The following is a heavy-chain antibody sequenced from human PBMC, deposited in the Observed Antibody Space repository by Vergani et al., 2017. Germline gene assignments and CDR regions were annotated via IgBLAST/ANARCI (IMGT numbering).Heavy chain of an antibody. Sequence: QVQLQQWGGGPLKPSETLSLTCVVNGGSFTSYHWTWIRQSPGEGLEWVGDIDHTGRPDYNPSLKSRLTMSVDKSRNQFSLTLNSVTATDTAIYFCARVNTETNGHLYYYYYMDVWGKGTAVTVS. CDR2: IDHTGRP. J-gene: IGHJ6*03. CDR1: GGSFTSYH. D-gene: IGHD4-11*01. V-gene: IGHV4-34*01. CDR3: ARVNTETNGHLYYYYYMDV.